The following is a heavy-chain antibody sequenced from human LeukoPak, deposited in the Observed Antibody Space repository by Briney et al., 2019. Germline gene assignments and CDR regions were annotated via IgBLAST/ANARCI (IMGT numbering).Heavy chain of an antibody. CDR3: ARGVTMIGRLRFDP. D-gene: IGHD3-22*01. CDR2: INLRGST. J-gene: IGHJ5*02. V-gene: IGHV4-34*01. CDR1: GGSFNDYY. Sequence: SETLSLTCAVYGGSFNDYYWNWIRQPPGKGLEWIGEINLRGSTTYNPSLKSRVTISLDESKNQFSLKLSSVTAADTAVYYCARGVTMIGRLRFDPWGQGTLVTVSS.